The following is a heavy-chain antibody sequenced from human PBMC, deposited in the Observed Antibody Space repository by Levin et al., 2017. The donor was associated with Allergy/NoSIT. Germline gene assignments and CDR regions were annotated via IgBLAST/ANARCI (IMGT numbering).Heavy chain of an antibody. D-gene: IGHD3-10*01. Sequence: GGSLRLSCAASGFDFSKYSMNWVRQAPGKGLEWISYVSSTSTTVYDADSVKGRFTISRDNAKNSLYLHMNSLRAEDTAVYYCAREGYFYGSGTRYYYHMDVWGKGTTVTVSS. CDR3: AREGYFYGSGTRYYYHMDV. CDR1: GFDFSKYS. J-gene: IGHJ6*03. CDR2: VSSTSTTV. V-gene: IGHV3-48*04.